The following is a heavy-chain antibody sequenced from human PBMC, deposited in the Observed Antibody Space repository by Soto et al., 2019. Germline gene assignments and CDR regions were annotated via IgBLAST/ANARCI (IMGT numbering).Heavy chain of an antibody. V-gene: IGHV4-59*01. CDR2: LSYSVPP. D-gene: IGHD6-13*01. J-gene: IGHJ4*02. CDR3: ARVSIGGITAAGMDF. Sequence: PSETLSLPCTVSGVSISSYYWTWIRQPPGKGLEWLGFLSYSVPPKYNPSLESRVTISLDTPKNQLSLKLTSATAADTATYYCARVSIGGITAAGMDFWGQGTLVTVSS. CDR1: GVSISSYY.